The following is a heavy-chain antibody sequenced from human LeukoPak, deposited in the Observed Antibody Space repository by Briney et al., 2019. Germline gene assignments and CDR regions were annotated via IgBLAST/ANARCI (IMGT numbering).Heavy chain of an antibody. CDR2: INPNSGGT. D-gene: IGHD6-13*01. CDR3: ARRVSSSSWYLWFDP. Sequence: GASVKVSCKASGYTFTGYYMYWVRQAPGQGLEWMGWINPNSGGTNYAQKFQGRVTMTRDTSISTAYMELSRLRSDDTAVYYCARRVSSSSWYLWFDPWGQGTLVTVSS. CDR1: GYTFTGYY. V-gene: IGHV1-2*02. J-gene: IGHJ5*02.